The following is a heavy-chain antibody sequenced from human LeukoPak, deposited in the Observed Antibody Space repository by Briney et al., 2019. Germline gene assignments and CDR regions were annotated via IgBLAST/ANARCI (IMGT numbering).Heavy chain of an antibody. Sequence: GRSLRLSCAASGFTFSSYAMHWVRQAPGKGLEWVAVISYDANDKYYADSVKGRFTISRDNSKNTLYLQMNNLRAEDTAVYYCARDVSVVVLSSTPTQIDYWGQGTLVTVSS. CDR3: ARDVSVVVLSSTPTQIDY. V-gene: IGHV3-30*04. D-gene: IGHD3-22*01. J-gene: IGHJ4*02. CDR2: ISYDANDK. CDR1: GFTFSSYA.